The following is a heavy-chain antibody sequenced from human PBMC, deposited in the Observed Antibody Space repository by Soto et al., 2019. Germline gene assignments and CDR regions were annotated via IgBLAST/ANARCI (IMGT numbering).Heavy chain of an antibody. D-gene: IGHD6-13*01. V-gene: IGHV3-30*18. J-gene: IGHJ6*02. CDR3: AKDQSKPIAAAGFYYYYGMDV. CDR1: GFTFSNYG. CDR2: ISYDGSDK. Sequence: QVQLVESGGGVVQPGRSLRLSCAASGFTFSNYGIHWVRQAPGKGLEWVAVISYDGSDKYYADSVKGRFTISRDNSKNTLYLQMNSLRPEDTAVYYCAKDQSKPIAAAGFYYYYGMDVWGQGTTVTVSS.